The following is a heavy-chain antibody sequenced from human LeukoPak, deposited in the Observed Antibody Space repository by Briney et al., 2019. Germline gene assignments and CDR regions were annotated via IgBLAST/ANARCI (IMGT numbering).Heavy chain of an antibody. J-gene: IGHJ4*02. D-gene: IGHD6-13*01. CDR1: GFTFSNYA. V-gene: IGHV3-30*04. CDR2: ISFDGSIK. Sequence: AGSLRLSCAASGFTFSNYAMHWVRQAPGKGLEWVAVISFDGSIKYYAHSVKGRFTVSRDISRNTVYIQMSGLRPEDAAVYYCAKGRMAASGDSLDYFDYWGQGTLVTVSS. CDR3: AKGRMAASGDSLDYFDY.